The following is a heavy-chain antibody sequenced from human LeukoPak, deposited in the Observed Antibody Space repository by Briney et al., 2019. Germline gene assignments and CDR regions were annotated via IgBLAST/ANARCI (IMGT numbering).Heavy chain of an antibody. Sequence: ASVKVSCKASGYTFTSYYMHGVRQAPGQGLEWVGRINPTSGSTSYAQKFQGRVTMTRDTSTSTVYMELSSLRSEDTAVYYCARSGYDSSGSRAFDIWGQGTMVTVSS. J-gene: IGHJ3*02. D-gene: IGHD3-22*01. CDR2: INPTSGST. CDR3: ARSGYDSSGSRAFDI. V-gene: IGHV1-46*01. CDR1: GYTFTSYY.